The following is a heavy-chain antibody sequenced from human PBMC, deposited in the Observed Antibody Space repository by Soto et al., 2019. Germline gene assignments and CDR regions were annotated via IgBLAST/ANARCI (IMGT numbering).Heavy chain of an antibody. D-gene: IGHD3-22*01. CDR3: ARDRTDSGYYTNWLDP. CDR1: GGTFGSDA. V-gene: IGHV1-69*06. J-gene: IGHJ5*02. CDR2: IIPIFGTT. Sequence: QVHLMQSGAEVKKPGSSVKVSCKASGGTFGSDAITWVRQAPGQGLEWVGRIIPIFGTTNYAQNLQGRVTISADKSTLTSYMELHSLTSDDTALYYCARDRTDSGYYTNWLDPWAREPRSPSPQ.